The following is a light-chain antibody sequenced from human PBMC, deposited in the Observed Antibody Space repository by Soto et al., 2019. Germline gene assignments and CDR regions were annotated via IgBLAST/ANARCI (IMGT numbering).Light chain of an antibody. CDR2: DAS. Sequence: PATLSVSPGKRATLYCSASESVSRNLAWYQQKPGQAPRLLIYDASTRATGIPDRFSGGGSGTEFTLTISSLQSEDFVVYYCQQYNSWPPITFGQGTLLEI. V-gene: IGKV3-15*01. CDR3: QQYNSWPPIT. J-gene: IGKJ5*01. CDR1: ESVSRN.